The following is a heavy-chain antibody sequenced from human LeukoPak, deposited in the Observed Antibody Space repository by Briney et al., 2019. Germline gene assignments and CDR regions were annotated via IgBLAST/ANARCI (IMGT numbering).Heavy chain of an antibody. V-gene: IGHV3-53*01. D-gene: IGHD3-16*02. CDR1: GFTVSSNY. J-gene: IGHJ3*02. CDR3: ARDMRVWGSYRYTRAFDI. Sequence: GGSLRLSCAASGFTVSSNYMSWVRQAPGKGLEWVSVIYSGGSTYYADSVKGRFTISRDNSKNTLYLQMNSLRAEDTAVYYCARDMRVWGSYRYTRAFDIWGQGTLVTVSS. CDR2: IYSGGST.